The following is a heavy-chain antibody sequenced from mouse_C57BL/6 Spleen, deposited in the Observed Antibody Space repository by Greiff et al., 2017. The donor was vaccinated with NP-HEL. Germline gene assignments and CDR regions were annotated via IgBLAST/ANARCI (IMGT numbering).Heavy chain of an antibody. V-gene: IGHV3-1*01. CDR3: ARDYYGSRGRYFDV. CDR2: ISYSGST. CDR1: GYSITSGYD. Sequence: EVQLQESGPGMVKPSQSLSLTCTVTGYSITSGYDWHWIRHFPGNKLEWMGYISYSGSTNYNPSLKSRISITHDTSKNHFFLKLNSVTTEDTATYYCARDYYGSRGRYFDVWGTGTTVTVSS. J-gene: IGHJ1*03. D-gene: IGHD1-1*01.